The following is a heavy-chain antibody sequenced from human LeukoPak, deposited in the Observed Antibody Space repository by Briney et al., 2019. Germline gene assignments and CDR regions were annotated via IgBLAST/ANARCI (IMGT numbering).Heavy chain of an antibody. D-gene: IGHD2-21*01. Sequence: PSETLSLTCTVSGGSISSGGYYWSWIRQPPGKGLEWIGYIYHSGSTYYNPSLKSRVTISVDRSKNQFSLKLSSVTAADTAVYYCARYYCGGDCYLFDYWGQGTLVTVSS. CDR3: ARYYCGGDCYLFDY. V-gene: IGHV4-30-2*01. CDR1: GGSISSGGYY. CDR2: IYHSGST. J-gene: IGHJ4*02.